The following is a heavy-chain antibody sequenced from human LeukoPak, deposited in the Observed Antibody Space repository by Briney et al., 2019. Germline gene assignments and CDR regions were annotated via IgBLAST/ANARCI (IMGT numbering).Heavy chain of an antibody. CDR2: NYYSGSK. CDR3: ARHRWAVAGTLHAIDI. D-gene: IGHD6-19*01. V-gene: IGHV4-39*01. J-gene: IGHJ3*02. Sequence: SETLSLTCTVSGGSISTLPYFWRWVRQPPGKGLEWIGRNYYSGSKYYTPDLKSPVTISVDTSKNQFSLNLNSVTGADTAVYYCARHRWAVAGTLHAIDIWGQGTLVTVSS. CDR1: GGSISTLPYF.